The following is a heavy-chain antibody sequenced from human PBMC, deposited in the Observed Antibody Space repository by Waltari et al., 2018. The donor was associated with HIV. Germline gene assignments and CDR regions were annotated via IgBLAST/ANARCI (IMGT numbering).Heavy chain of an antibody. V-gene: IGHV4-59*01. Sequence: QVQLQESGPGLVKPSETLSLTCTVSVDYISIYYWTWIRQPPGKGLEWIGYTYPLGNTDHNPSLKSRVAISVDTSQSQFSLKLSSVTAADTAVYYCARAAAGRVLDYWGQGILVTVSS. CDR1: VDYISIYY. D-gene: IGHD6-13*01. CDR2: TYPLGNT. J-gene: IGHJ4*02. CDR3: ARAAAGRVLDY.